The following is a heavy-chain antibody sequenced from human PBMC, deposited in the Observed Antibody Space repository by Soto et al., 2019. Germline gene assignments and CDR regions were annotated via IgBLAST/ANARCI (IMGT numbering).Heavy chain of an antibody. Sequence: GGSLRLSCAASGFTFSSYAMSWVRQAPGKGLEWVSAISGSGGSTYYADSVKGRFTISRDNSKNTLYLQMNSLRAEDTAVYYRAKAHDYSNYADFDYWGQGTLVTVSS. CDR1: GFTFSSYA. V-gene: IGHV3-23*01. J-gene: IGHJ4*02. D-gene: IGHD4-4*01. CDR2: ISGSGGST. CDR3: AKAHDYSNYADFDY.